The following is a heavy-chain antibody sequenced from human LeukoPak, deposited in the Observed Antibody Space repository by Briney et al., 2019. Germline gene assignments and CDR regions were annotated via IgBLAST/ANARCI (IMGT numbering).Heavy chain of an antibody. CDR1: GYTFTGYF. J-gene: IGHJ4*02. CDR3: ASTTSYCSGGTCYLDY. CDR2: INPNTGGT. Sequence: GASVKVSCKASGYTFTGYFMHWVRQAPGQGLEWMGWINPNTGGTNYEQKFQGRVTMTRDTSNSTVYMELSRLRSDDTAVYYCASTTSYCSGGTCYLDYWGQGTLVTVSS. D-gene: IGHD2-15*01. V-gene: IGHV1-2*02.